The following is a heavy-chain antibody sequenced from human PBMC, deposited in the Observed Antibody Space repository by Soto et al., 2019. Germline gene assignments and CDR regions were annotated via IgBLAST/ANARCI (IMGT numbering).Heavy chain of an antibody. CDR1: GGSISRSSYY. V-gene: IGHV4-39*01. CDR2: IYNSGST. J-gene: IGHJ4*02. CDR3: ARQRPRPQQWLLSFGD. Sequence: PSETLSLTCAVYGGSISRSSYYWGWIRQPPGKGLEWIGSIYNSGSTYYNPSLKSRVSISVDTSKNQFSLKLSSVTAADTAVYYCARQRPRPQQWLLSFGDWGQGTLVTVSS. D-gene: IGHD6-19*01.